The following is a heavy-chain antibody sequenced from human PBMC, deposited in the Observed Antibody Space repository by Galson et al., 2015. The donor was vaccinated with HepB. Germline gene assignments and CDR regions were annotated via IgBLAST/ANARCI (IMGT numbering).Heavy chain of an antibody. V-gene: IGHV1-46*03. CDR2: INPSGGGT. CDR3: ARGLTARTGNGY. CDR1: GYTFTSDY. D-gene: IGHD1/OR15-1a*01. Sequence: SVKVSCKASGYTFTSDYMHWVRQAPGHGLEWMGIINPSGGGTNYAQKFQGRVTMTRDTSTGTVYMELSSLRSEDTAVYYCARGLTARTGNGYWGQGTLVTVSS. J-gene: IGHJ4*02.